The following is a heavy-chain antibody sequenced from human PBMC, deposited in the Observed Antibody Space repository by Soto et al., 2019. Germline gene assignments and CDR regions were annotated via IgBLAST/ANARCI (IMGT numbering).Heavy chain of an antibody. CDR2: IVLGNGNT. Sequence: ASVKVSCKASGFTFTSSAVQCVRQARGQRLEWIGWIVLGNGNTDYAQTFQERVTITRDMSTSTAYMEVSSLRSEDTAVYYCAADLSYSSGWYNPRYWGQGTLVTVSS. CDR1: GFTFTSSA. D-gene: IGHD6-19*01. V-gene: IGHV1-58*01. J-gene: IGHJ4*02. CDR3: AADLSYSSGWYNPRY.